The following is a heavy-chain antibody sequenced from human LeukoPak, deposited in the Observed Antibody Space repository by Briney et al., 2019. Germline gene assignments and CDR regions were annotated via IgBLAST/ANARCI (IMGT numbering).Heavy chain of an antibody. V-gene: IGHV4-30-2*01. CDR1: GGSISSGGYS. CDR2: IYHSGST. Sequence: PSETLSLTCAVSGGSISSGGYSWSWIRQPPGKGLEWIGYIYHSGSTYYHPSLKSRVTISVDTSQNQFSLKLSSVTAADTAVYSCARDNGVATIGGRWFDSWGQGTLVIVSS. CDR3: ARDNGVATIGGRWFDS. J-gene: IGHJ5*01. D-gene: IGHD5-12*01.